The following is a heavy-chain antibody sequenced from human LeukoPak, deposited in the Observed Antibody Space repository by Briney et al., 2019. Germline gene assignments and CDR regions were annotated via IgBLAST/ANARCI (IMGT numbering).Heavy chain of an antibody. CDR3: ARQQGLQNLNFDY. D-gene: IGHD4-11*01. V-gene: IGHV1-46*01. Sequence: VASVKVSCKASGYTFTSYYIHWVRQAPGQGLEWMGIINPIGGTTDYAQKFQGRVTLTGDTSTSTVYMELSSLRSDDTAVYYCARQQGLQNLNFDYWGQGTLVTVSS. CDR2: INPIGGTT. CDR1: GYTFTSYY. J-gene: IGHJ4*02.